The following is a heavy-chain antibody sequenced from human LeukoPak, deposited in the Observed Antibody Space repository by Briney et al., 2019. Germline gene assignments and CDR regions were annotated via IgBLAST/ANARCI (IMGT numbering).Heavy chain of an antibody. CDR3: TREGVYSPDGSGYHRDAFDI. CDR2: IIPILNVA. V-gene: IGHV1-69*04. J-gene: IGHJ3*02. Sequence: SVKVSCKASGGSFNSYVISWVRQAPGQGLEWMGRIIPILNVANFAQKFQGRVTITADKSTNTAHMELSSLRSEDTAVYYCTREGVYSPDGSGYHRDAFDIWGQGTVVTVSS. D-gene: IGHD3-22*01. CDR1: GGSFNSYV.